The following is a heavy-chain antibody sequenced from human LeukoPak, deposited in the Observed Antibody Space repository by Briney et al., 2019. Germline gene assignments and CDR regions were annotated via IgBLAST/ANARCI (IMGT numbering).Heavy chain of an antibody. CDR1: VGFISSYY. CDR2: VYYNGSN. V-gene: IGHV4-59*07. CDR3: ARGPRNYYDSSGYR. D-gene: IGHD3-22*01. J-gene: IGHJ4*02. Sequence: SHTLSLTCTVWVGFISSYYWSWIRQPPGKGLEWIRYVYYNGSNNYITSITSRVTISVDTSKNQFSLKLSSVTAADRALYYCARGPRNYYDSSGYRWGQGTLVTVSS.